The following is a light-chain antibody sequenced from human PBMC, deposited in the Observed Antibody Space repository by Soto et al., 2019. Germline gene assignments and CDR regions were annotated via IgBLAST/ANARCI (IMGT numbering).Light chain of an antibody. V-gene: IGKV3-20*01. Sequence: EFVLTQSPGTLSLSPGERATLSCSASQTVRNNYLAWYQQKPGQAPRLLIYDASSRATGIPDRFSGGGSGTDFTLTISRLEPEDFAVYHCQQYGGSPWTFGPGTKVDSK. J-gene: IGKJ1*01. CDR1: QTVRNNY. CDR2: DAS. CDR3: QQYGGSPWT.